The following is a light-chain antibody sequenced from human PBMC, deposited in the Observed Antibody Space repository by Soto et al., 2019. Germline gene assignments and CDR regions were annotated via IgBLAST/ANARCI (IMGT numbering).Light chain of an antibody. V-gene: IGLV2-14*01. CDR2: DVS. Sequence: QSVLTQPASVSGSPGQSITISCTGTSSDVGGYDYVSWYQQHPGKAPKVMIYDVSDRPSGISNRFSGSKSGNTASLTISGLQAEDEADYYCSSYTSSSYVVFGRDQADRP. J-gene: IGLJ2*01. CDR3: SSYTSSSYVV. CDR1: SSDVGGYDY.